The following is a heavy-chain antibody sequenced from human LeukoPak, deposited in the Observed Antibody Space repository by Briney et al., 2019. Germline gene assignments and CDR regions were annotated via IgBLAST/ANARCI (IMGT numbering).Heavy chain of an antibody. CDR3: ARGGGSSGRYVADY. J-gene: IGHJ4*02. V-gene: IGHV3-30*03. Sequence: GGSLRLSCTASGFTFSSAWMHWVRQAPGKGLEWVAVISDDGSDKYYVDSVKGRFTISRDNSMNTLYLHMNGLRADDTAVYYCARGGGSSGRYVADYWGQGTPVTVSS. CDR1: GFTFSSAW. CDR2: ISDDGSDK. D-gene: IGHD6-19*01.